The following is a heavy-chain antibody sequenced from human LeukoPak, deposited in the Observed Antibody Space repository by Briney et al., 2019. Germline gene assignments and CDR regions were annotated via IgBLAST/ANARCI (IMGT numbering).Heavy chain of an antibody. CDR2: INNDGSYI. Sequence: PGGSLRLSCAASGFIFSNSAMNWVRQAPGKGLEWVSSINNDGSYIYYAGSVKGRFTISRDNAKNSLYLRLNSLRVEDTAVYYCARVDYCGGDCYSYYFGYWGQGTLVTVSS. D-gene: IGHD2-21*02. J-gene: IGHJ4*02. CDR1: GFIFSNSA. V-gene: IGHV3-21*01. CDR3: ARVDYCGGDCYSYYFGY.